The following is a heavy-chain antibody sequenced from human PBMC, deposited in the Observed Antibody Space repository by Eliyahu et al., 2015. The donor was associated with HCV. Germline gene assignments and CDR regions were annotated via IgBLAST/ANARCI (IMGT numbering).Heavy chain of an antibody. V-gene: IGHV1-8*01. Sequence: QVQLVQSGAEVKKPGASVKVSCKASGYTFXXYDHXRGXRGATGQGLEWMGWMNPKSGNTGYAQKFQGRVIMTRNTSISTAYMEVSSLRSEDTAVYYCARGYCSSTSCYGYYGMDVWGQGTTVTVSS. J-gene: IGHJ6*02. CDR3: ARGYCSSTSCYGYYGMDV. CDR1: GYTFXXYD. D-gene: IGHD2-2*01. CDR2: MNPKSGNT.